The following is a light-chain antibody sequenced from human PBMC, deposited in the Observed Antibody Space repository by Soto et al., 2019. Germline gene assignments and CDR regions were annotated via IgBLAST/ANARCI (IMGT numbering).Light chain of an antibody. Sequence: DIQMTQSPSSLSASAGDRVTITCRASQRISSYLNWYQQKPGKAPKLLIYAASNLESGVPSRFSGVGSGTDFTLTISGLQPDDFATYFCQQSSMTPFTFGPGTKVEIK. CDR1: QRISSY. CDR3: QQSSMTPFT. V-gene: IGKV1-39*01. J-gene: IGKJ3*01. CDR2: AAS.